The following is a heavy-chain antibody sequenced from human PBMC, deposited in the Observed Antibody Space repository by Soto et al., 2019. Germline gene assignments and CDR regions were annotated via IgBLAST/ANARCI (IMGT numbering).Heavy chain of an antibody. J-gene: IGHJ4*02. CDR3: AKPKRSDPWIQLWNFDY. D-gene: IGHD5-18*01. Sequence: GGSLRLSCAASGFTFSSYAMSWVRQAPGKGLEWVSAISGSGGSTYYADSVKGRFTISRDNSKNTLYLQMNSLRAEDTAVYYCAKPKRSDPWIQLWNFDYWGQGTLVTVSS. CDR2: ISGSGGST. CDR1: GFTFSSYA. V-gene: IGHV3-23*01.